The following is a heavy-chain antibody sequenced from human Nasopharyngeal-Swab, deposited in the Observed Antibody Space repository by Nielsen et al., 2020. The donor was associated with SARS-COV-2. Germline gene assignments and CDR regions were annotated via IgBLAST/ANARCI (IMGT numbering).Heavy chain of an antibody. CDR2: IYPSDSGT. CDR3: ARHGGFCSSTNCYGGWFDP. Sequence: GESLKISCQGSGYTFSSYWIAWVRQMPGKGLEWMGMIYPSDSGTRYSPYFQGQVTMSVDKSINTAYLHWSSLKASDTAMYYCARHGGFCSSTNCYGGWFDPWGQGTQVIVSS. V-gene: IGHV5-51*01. CDR1: GYTFSSYW. D-gene: IGHD2-2*01. J-gene: IGHJ5*02.